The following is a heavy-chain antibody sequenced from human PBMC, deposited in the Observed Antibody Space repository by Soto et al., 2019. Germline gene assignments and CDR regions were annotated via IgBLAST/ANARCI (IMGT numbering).Heavy chain of an antibody. CDR1: GFTFSSYS. V-gene: IGHV3-21*01. CDR2: ISSSSSYI. Sequence: GGSMRLSCAASGFTFSSYSMNWVRQAPGKGLEWVSSISSSSSYIYYADSVKGRFTISRDIAKNSLYLQMNSLRAEDTAVYYCARDPYGDYGMDVWGQGTTVTVSS. CDR3: ARDPYGDYGMDV. D-gene: IGHD4-17*01. J-gene: IGHJ6*02.